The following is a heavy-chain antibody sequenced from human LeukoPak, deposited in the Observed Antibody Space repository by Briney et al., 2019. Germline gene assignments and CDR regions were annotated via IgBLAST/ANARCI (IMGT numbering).Heavy chain of an antibody. CDR2: INPNSGGT. J-gene: IGHJ4*02. CDR3: ARLILWFGENFDY. V-gene: IGHV1-2*02. D-gene: IGHD3-10*01. Sequence: ASVTVSFTASGYTFTVYYMHWVRQAPGQGLGWMGWINPNSGGTNYAQKFQGRVTMTRDTSISTAYMELSRLRSDDTAVYYCARLILWFGENFDYWGQGTLVTVSS. CDR1: GYTFTVYY.